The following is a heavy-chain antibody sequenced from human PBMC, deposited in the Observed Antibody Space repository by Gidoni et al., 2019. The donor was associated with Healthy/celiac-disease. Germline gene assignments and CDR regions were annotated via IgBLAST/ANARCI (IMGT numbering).Heavy chain of an antibody. CDR1: GGSFSSYA. V-gene: IGHV1-69*01. J-gene: IGHJ4*02. D-gene: IGHD3-16*02. Sequence: QVQLVQSGAEVKKPGSSVKVSCKAAGGSFSSYATGWVRQAPGQGLEWMGGIIPIFGTANYAQKFQGRVTITADESTSTAYMELSSLRSEDTAVYYCTKEQLVRDYVWGSYRYLGTFDYWGQGTLVTVSS. CDR2: IIPIFGTA. CDR3: TKEQLVRDYVWGSYRYLGTFDY.